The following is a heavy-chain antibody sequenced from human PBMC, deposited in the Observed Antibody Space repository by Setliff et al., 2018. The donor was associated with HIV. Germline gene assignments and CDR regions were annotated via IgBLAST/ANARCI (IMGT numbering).Heavy chain of an antibody. CDR2: IFHSGDT. CDR1: GVSVGSGDYY. CDR3: ATRPRIAARPFDY. V-gene: IGHV4-31*03. D-gene: IGHD6-6*01. Sequence: SETLSLTCSVSGVSVGSGDYYWHWIRQHPEKALEWIGYIFHSGDTYYNPSLKSRTSMSVDTSKNQFSLELTSLTAADTAVYYCATRPRIAARPFDYWGQGMLVTVSS. J-gene: IGHJ4*02.